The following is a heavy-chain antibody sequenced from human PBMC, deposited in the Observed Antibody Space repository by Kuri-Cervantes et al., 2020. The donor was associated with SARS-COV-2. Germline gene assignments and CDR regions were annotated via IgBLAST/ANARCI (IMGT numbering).Heavy chain of an antibody. V-gene: IGHV3-21*01. J-gene: IGHJ3*02. D-gene: IGHD2-2*01. CDR2: ISSSSSYI. CDR3: ARENSVVPAAKHPIDI. CDR1: GFTFGDYA. Sequence: GESLKISCTASGFTFGDYAMSWVRQAPGKGLEWVSSISSSSSYIYYADSVKGRFTISRDNAKNSLYLQMNSLRAEDTAVYYCARENSVVPAAKHPIDIWGQGTMVTVSS.